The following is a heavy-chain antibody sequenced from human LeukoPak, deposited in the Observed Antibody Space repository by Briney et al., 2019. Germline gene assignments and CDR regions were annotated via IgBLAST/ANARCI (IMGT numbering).Heavy chain of an antibody. D-gene: IGHD5-24*01. Sequence: GASVTVSCKASGYTFTSYAMHWVRQAPGQGLEWMGWITPSGGTNYPQKFQGRVAITSDTSITTAYMDLSRLTSDDTAVYYCARDRYGDGFAHFDYWGQGALVTVSS. CDR2: ITPSGGT. CDR3: ARDRYGDGFAHFDY. J-gene: IGHJ4*02. CDR1: GYTFTSYA. V-gene: IGHV1-2*02.